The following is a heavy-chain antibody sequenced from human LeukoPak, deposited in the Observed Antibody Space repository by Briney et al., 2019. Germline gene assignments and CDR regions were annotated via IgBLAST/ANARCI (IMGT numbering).Heavy chain of an antibody. CDR2: IYYSGST. J-gene: IGHJ4*02. CDR1: GGSISSYY. Sequence: PSETLSLTCTVSGGSISSYYWSWIRQPPGKGLEWIGYIYYSGSTNYNPSLKSRVTISVDTPKNQFSLKLSSVTAADTAVYYCAREVLCSGGSCYSGFDYWGQGTLVTVSS. D-gene: IGHD2-15*01. CDR3: AREVLCSGGSCYSGFDY. V-gene: IGHV4-59*01.